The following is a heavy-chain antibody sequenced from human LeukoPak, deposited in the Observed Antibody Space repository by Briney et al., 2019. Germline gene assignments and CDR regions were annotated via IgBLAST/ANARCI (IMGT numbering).Heavy chain of an antibody. V-gene: IGHV3-21*01. CDR2: ITFSSSHI. D-gene: IGHD3-10*01. J-gene: IGHJ5*02. CDR1: GFTFSSYA. CDR3: ARGPQFSGPGWFDP. Sequence: GGSLRLSCAASGFTFSSYAMTWVRQAPGKGLECVSSITFSSSHIYYADSVKGRFTISRDNTKDSLYLQMNSLRAEDTAIYYCARGPQFSGPGWFDPWGQGTLVTVSS.